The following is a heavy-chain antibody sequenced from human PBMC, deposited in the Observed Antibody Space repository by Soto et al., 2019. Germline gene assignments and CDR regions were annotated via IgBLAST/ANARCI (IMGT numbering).Heavy chain of an antibody. Sequence: GGSLRLSCAASEFSFSSYAMHWIRQAPGKGLEWVEVISFDGNIIHYADSVKGRSIISRENSKNTLYLQIHSLSGEDTAVYYCARTFDTITYYFDYWGQGTLVTVSS. CDR3: ARTFDTITYYFDY. V-gene: IGHV3-30-3*01. J-gene: IGHJ4*02. CDR2: ISFDGNII. D-gene: IGHD3-9*01. CDR1: EFSFSSYA.